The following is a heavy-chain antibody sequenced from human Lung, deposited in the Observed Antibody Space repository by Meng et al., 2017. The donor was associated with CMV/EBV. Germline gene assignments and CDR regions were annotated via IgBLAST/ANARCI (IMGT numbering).Heavy chain of an antibody. V-gene: IGHV4-4*02. CDR3: LRRSGGSV. J-gene: IGHJ1*01. Sequence: HVPLRESGPALVKPSETLSLTCAVSGDSITNHNWWAWVRQPPGKGLEWIGEIPHRGSSAYNPSLKSRVSMSIDKSKNQFSLKLTSVTAADTAVYHCLRRSGGSVWGQGTLVTVSS. CDR2: IPHRGSS. CDR1: GDSITNHNW. D-gene: IGHD3-10*01.